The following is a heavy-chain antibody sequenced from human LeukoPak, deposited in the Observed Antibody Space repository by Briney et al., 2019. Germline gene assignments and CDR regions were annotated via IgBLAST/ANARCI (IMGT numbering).Heavy chain of an antibody. CDR2: ISNDGNKK. CDR1: GFTFSNYG. J-gene: IGHJ6*03. V-gene: IGHV3-30*03. Sequence: GRSLRLSCAASGFTFSNYGMHWVRQAPGKGLEWVAGISNDGNKKYYADSVKGRFIISRDNSKNSLYLQMNSLRAEDTAVYYCARELYYYYYMDVWGKGTTVTVSS. CDR3: ARELYYYYYMDV.